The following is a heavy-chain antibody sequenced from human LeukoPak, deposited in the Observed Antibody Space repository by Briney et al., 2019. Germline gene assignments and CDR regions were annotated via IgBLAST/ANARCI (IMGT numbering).Heavy chain of an antibody. CDR2: INTDGSTI. Sequence: PGGSLRLSCAASGFTFSDCWMHWVRQAPGKGLEWVSRINTDGSTINYADSVKGRFTVSRDNAKNTLYLQMNSLRAEDTAVYYCASGQGGTTSYYFDYWGQGTLVTVSS. J-gene: IGHJ4*02. CDR3: ASGQGGTTSYYFDY. D-gene: IGHD1-7*01. V-gene: IGHV3-74*01. CDR1: GFTFSDCW.